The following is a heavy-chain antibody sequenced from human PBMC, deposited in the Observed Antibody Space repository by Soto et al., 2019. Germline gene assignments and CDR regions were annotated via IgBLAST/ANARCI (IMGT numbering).Heavy chain of an antibody. CDR2: MNPNSGNT. V-gene: IGHV1-8*01. Sequence: ASVKVSCKASGYTFTGYDINWVRQATGQGLEWMGWMNPNSGNTGYAQKFQGRVTMTRNTSISTAYMELSSLRSEDTAVYYCARRPCSTSCYTAYSSSWYDWFDPWGQGTLVTV. CDR1: GYTFTGYD. J-gene: IGHJ5*02. CDR3: ARRPCSTSCYTAYSSSWYDWFDP. D-gene: IGHD2-2*02.